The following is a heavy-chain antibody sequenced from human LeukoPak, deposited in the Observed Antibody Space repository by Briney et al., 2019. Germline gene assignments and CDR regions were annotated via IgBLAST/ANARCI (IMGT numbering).Heavy chain of an antibody. Sequence: ETLSLTCTVSGGSISSSSYYWGWVRQAPGKGLEWVSYISSSTIYYADSVKGRFTISRDNAKLYLQMNSLRAEDTAVYYCARDHHRRLYDSQARDTFDIWGQGTMVTVSS. V-gene: IGHV3-48*01. J-gene: IGHJ3*02. CDR2: ISSSTI. D-gene: IGHD3-22*01. CDR1: GGSISSSSYY. CDR3: ARDHHRRLYDSQARDTFDI.